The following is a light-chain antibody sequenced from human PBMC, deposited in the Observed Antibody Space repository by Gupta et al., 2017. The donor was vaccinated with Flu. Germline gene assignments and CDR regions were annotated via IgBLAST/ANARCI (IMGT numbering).Light chain of an antibody. J-gene: IGKJ4*01. Sequence: DIQMTQSPSSLSASVGDRVTITCRASQSISSYLNWYQQKAGKAPKLLIYAASSLQSGVPPRFSGSGSGTDFTLTISRLQPEDFATYYCQQSYSTPLTFGGGTKVEIK. CDR3: QQSYSTPLT. CDR2: AAS. CDR1: QSISSY. V-gene: IGKV1-39*01.